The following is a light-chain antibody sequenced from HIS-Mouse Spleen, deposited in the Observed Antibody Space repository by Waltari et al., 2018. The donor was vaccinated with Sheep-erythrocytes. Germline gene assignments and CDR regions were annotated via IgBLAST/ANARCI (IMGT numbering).Light chain of an antibody. V-gene: IGKV1-13*02. Sequence: AIQLTQSPSSLSASVGDRVTITCRASQGISSALAWYQQKPGKAPKLLIYGASSLESGVPSRFSGSGSGTDFTLTISSLQPEDFVTYYCQQFNSYPHGYTFGQGTKLEIK. CDR2: GAS. J-gene: IGKJ2*01. CDR1: QGISSA. CDR3: QQFNSYPHGYT.